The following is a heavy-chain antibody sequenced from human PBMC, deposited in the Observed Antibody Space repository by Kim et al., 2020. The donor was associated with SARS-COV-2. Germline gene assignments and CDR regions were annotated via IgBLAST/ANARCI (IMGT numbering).Heavy chain of an antibody. CDR2: INHSGST. D-gene: IGHD1-26*01. CDR1: GGSFSGYY. J-gene: IGHJ4*02. V-gene: IGHV4-34*01. Sequence: SETLSLTCAVYGGSFSGYYWSWIRQPPGKGLEWIGEINHSGSTNYNPSLKSRVTISVDTSKNQFSLKLSSVTAADTAVYYCARGVGFGRGAYYFDYWGQGTLVTVSS. CDR3: ARGVGFGRGAYYFDY.